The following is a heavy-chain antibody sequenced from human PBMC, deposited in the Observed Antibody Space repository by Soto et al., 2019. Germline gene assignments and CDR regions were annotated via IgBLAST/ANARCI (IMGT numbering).Heavy chain of an antibody. CDR2: VYYSGSS. CDR3: ARDITLTP. V-gene: IGHV4-59*01. J-gene: IGHJ5*02. D-gene: IGHD3-22*01. Sequence: PSETLSLTCIVSGGSMSSYDWSWVRQPPWKGLEWIGSVYYSGSSNYNPSLKSRVTISVDTSKNQFSLKLTSVTAADTAIYYCARDITLTPLGQGTLVTVSS. CDR1: GGSMSSYD.